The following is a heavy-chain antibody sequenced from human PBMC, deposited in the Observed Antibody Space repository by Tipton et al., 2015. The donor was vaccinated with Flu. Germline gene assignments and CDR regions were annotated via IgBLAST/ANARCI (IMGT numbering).Heavy chain of an antibody. CDR2: ISSRGFAT. CDR1: GFTFSDYA. Sequence: SLRLSCAASGFTFSDYAMSWVRQAPGKGLEWVSSISSRGFATYYAGSVKGRFTISRDNSNTLYLQMNSLRAEDTAVYYCAKEPTAKIVGATKRTFDVWGQGTMVTVSS. V-gene: IGHV3-23*01. J-gene: IGHJ3*01. D-gene: IGHD1-26*01. CDR3: AKEPTAKIVGATKRTFDV.